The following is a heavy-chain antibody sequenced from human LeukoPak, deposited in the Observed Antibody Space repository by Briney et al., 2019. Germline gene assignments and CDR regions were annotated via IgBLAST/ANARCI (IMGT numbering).Heavy chain of an antibody. V-gene: IGHV4-34*01. CDR1: GGSFSGYY. CDR2: INHSGST. CDR3: AKDLSKGLLYRRGMYYFDY. J-gene: IGHJ4*02. Sequence: SSETLSLTCAVYGGSFSGYYWSWIRQPPGKGLEWIGEINHSGSTNYNPSLKSRVTISVDTSKNQFSLKLSSVTAADTAVYYCAKDLSKGLLYRRGMYYFDYWGQGTLVTVSS. D-gene: IGHD3-10*01.